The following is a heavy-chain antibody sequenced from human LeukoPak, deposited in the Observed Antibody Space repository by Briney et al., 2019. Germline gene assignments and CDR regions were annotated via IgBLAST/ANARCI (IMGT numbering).Heavy chain of an antibody. CDR3: AVRANTGLYFFAYDV. CDR2: IYPGDSDT. J-gene: IGHJ3*01. D-gene: IGHD3-16*01. V-gene: IGHV5-51*01. Sequence: GESLHTYLQAAGDGSSYYWIGWLRQMSGKGLEWVGTIYPGDSDTRYNPSFQGQVTISADKSINTAYLQWNSLKASDTAVYYCAVRANTGLYFFAYDVWCQGTMVSV. CDR1: GDGSSYYW.